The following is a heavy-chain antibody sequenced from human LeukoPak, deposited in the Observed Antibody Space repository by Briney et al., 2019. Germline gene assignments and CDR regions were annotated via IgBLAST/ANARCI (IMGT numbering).Heavy chain of an antibody. V-gene: IGHV3-21*01. J-gene: IGHJ4*02. CDR3: AREQDDILTGYHEFDY. D-gene: IGHD3-9*01. Sequence: GGSLRLSCAASGFTFSSYTMNWVRQAPGKGLEWVSSISSSSSYIYYADSVKGRFTISRDNAKNSLYLQMNSLRAEDTAVYYCAREQDDILTGYHEFDYWGQGDLVTVSS. CDR2: ISSSSSYI. CDR1: GFTFSSYT.